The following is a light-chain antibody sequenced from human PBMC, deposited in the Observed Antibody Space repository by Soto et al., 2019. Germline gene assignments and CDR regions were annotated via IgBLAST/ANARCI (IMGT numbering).Light chain of an antibody. Sequence: QSVLTQPASVSGSPGQSITISCTGTTSDVGGYNYVSWYQQHPGKAPKLIIYDVSNRPSGVSNRFSGSKSGNTASLTISGLQAEDEADYYCSSYTISSPVVFGGGTKLTVL. J-gene: IGLJ2*01. CDR1: TSDVGGYNY. CDR3: SSYTISSPVV. V-gene: IGLV2-14*01. CDR2: DVS.